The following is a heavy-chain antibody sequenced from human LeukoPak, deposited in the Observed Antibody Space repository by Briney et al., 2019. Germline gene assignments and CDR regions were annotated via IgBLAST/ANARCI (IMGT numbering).Heavy chain of an antibody. J-gene: IGHJ4*02. V-gene: IGHV3-30-3*01. CDR1: GFTFGTYA. D-gene: IGHD3-10*01. CDR3: ATGSEVGGVIRLVDY. Sequence: QPGRSLRLSCAAYGFTFGTYAAHCVRQVPGKGLEWLTLISYDGNYKYYADSVKGRFTISRDNYANTLYLQMNSLRPEDTAVFYCATGSEVGGVIRLVDYWGQGTLVTVSS. CDR2: ISYDGNYK.